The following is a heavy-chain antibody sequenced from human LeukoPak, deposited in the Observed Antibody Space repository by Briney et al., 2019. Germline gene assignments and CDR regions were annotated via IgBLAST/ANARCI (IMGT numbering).Heavy chain of an antibody. V-gene: IGHV3-11*04. Sequence: GGSLRLSCAASGFTFSDYYMSWIRQAPGKGLEWVSYISSSGSTIYYADSVKGRFTISRDNAKNSLYLQMNSLRAEDTAVYYCARDLLSMIVVPHAFDIWGQGTMVTVSS. D-gene: IGHD3-22*01. CDR3: ARDLLSMIVVPHAFDI. CDR2: ISSSGSTI. CDR1: GFTFSDYY. J-gene: IGHJ3*02.